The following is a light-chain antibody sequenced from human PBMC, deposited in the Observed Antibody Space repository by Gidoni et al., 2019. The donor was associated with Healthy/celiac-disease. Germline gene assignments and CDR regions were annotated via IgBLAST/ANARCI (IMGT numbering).Light chain of an antibody. J-gene: IGKJ3*01. CDR1: QSISNY. Sequence: DIQMTQSPSSLSASVGDRVTITCRASQSISNYLNWYQQKPGKAPKLLIYAASSLQSGVPSRFSGSGSGTEFNLTISSLQPEDFATYYCKKSYSTPRFTFGPGTKVDIK. CDR3: KKSYSTPRFT. V-gene: IGKV1-39*01. CDR2: AAS.